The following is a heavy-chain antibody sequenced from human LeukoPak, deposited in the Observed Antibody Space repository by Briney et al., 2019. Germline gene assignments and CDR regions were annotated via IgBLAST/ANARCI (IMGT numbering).Heavy chain of an antibody. V-gene: IGHV1-46*01. J-gene: IGHJ4*02. CDR3: ARDGIAAAAPPDY. CDR2: INPSGGST. CDR1: GYTFTSYY. D-gene: IGHD6-13*01. Sequence: ASVKVSCKASGYTFTSYYMHWLRQAPAQGREWMGIINPSGGSTCYAQKFQGRVTMTRDMSTSTVYMELSSLRSEDTAVYYCARDGIAAAAPPDYWGQGTLVTVSS.